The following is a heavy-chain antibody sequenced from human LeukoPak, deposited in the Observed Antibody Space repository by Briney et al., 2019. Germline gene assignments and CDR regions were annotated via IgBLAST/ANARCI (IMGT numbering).Heavy chain of an antibody. J-gene: IGHJ4*02. V-gene: IGHV3-7*03. CDR1: GFTFSSYW. D-gene: IGHD3-10*01. Sequence: GGSLRLSCAASGFTFSSYWMSWVRQAPGKGPEWVANIKQDGSEKYYVDSVKGRFTISRDNAKNSLYLQMNSLRAEDTAVYYCARVKYYYGSGSDYFDYWGQGTLVTVSS. CDR3: ARVKYYYGSGSDYFDY. CDR2: IKQDGSEK.